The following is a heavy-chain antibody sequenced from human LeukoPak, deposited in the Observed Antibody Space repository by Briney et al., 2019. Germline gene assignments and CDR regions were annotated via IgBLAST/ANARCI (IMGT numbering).Heavy chain of an antibody. CDR2: MSGSGGST. Sequence: GGSLRPSCAASGFTFSSYAMSWVRQAPGKGLEWVSAMSGSGGSTYYTDSVKGRFTISRDNSKNTLYLQMNSLRAEDTAVYYCAKDGQQQLVFSLAFCRYKTGMDVWGQGTTVTASS. J-gene: IGHJ6*02. CDR3: AKDGQQQLVFSLAFCRYKTGMDV. D-gene: IGHD6-13*01. CDR1: GFTFSSYA. V-gene: IGHV3-23*01.